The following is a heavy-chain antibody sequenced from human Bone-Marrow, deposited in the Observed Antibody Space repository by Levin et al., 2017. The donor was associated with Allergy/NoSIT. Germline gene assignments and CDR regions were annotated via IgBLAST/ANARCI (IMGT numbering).Heavy chain of an antibody. CDR1: GYTFTDYF. CDR3: ARISSAAFDM. CDR2: INPNSGDT. D-gene: IGHD6-19*01. V-gene: IGHV1-2*02. Sequence: ASVKVSCKASGYTFTDYFIHWVRLAPGLGLEWMGWINPNSGDTDSSQNFQGTVTMTRDTSISTAYMEVTSLTSNDTALYYCARISSAAFDMWGQGTVVTASS. J-gene: IGHJ3*02.